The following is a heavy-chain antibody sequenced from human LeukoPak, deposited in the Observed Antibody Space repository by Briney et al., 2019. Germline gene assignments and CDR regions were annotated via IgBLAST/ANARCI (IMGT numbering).Heavy chain of an antibody. CDR2: IKQDGTEK. D-gene: IGHD3-3*01. V-gene: IGHV3-7*01. Sequence: GGSLRLSCAASGFTFDDYAMHWVRQAPGKGLEWVANIKQDGTEKYYVDSVRGRFTISRDNAKKSLYLQMNSLRVEDTAVYYCARDAEVGTLFGVLSRYIWFDPWGQGALVTVSS. CDR3: ARDAEVGTLFGVLSRYIWFDP. J-gene: IGHJ5*02. CDR1: GFTFDDYA.